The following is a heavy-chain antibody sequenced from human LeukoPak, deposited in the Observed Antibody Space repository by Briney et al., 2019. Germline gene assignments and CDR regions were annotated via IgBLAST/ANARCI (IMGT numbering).Heavy chain of an antibody. CDR2: INHSGST. J-gene: IGHJ4*02. CDR3: AKSGGYGLIDY. CDR1: GGSFSGYY. Sequence: SETLSLTCAVYGGSFSGYYWSWIRQPPGKGLEWIGEINHSGSTNYNPSLKSRVTISIDTSKNQFSLRLNSVTAADTAMYYCAKSGGYGLIDYWGQGTLVTVSS. V-gene: IGHV4-34*01. D-gene: IGHD1-26*01.